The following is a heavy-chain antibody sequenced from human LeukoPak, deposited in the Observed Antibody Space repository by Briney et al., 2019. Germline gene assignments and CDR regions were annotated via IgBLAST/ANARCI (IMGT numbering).Heavy chain of an antibody. Sequence: GGSLRLSCAASGFSFRIHGMHWVRQAPGKGPEWVAVIWYDGSKKYYADSVKGRFTTSRDNSKNTLDLQMNSLRAEDTAVYYCGRMSASYLDYWGQGTLVTVSS. CDR1: GFSFRIHG. CDR3: GRMSASYLDY. CDR2: IWYDGSKK. J-gene: IGHJ4*02. D-gene: IGHD3-3*01. V-gene: IGHV3-33*01.